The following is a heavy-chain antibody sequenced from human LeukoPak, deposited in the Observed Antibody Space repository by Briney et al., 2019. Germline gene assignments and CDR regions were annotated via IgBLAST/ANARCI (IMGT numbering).Heavy chain of an antibody. J-gene: IGHJ1*01. V-gene: IGHV4-34*01. CDR3: ARSKDYYDSSGYYYLSEYFQH. Sequence: SETLSLTCAVYGGSFSGYYWSWIRQPPGKGLEWIGEINHSGSTNYNPSLKSRVTISVDTSKNQFSLKLSSVTAADTAVYYCARSKDYYDSSGYYYLSEYFQHWGQGTLVTVSS. CDR1: GGSFSGYY. D-gene: IGHD3-22*01. CDR2: INHSGST.